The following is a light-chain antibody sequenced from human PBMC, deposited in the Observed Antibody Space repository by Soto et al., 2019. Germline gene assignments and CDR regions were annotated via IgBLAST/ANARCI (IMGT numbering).Light chain of an antibody. CDR1: QSLETSDGHTF. Sequence: DVVLTQTPLSSPVSLGQPASISCRSSQSLETSDGHTFLNWLHQRPGQPPRVLIYKVSNRFSGVPDKFSGSGAGTEFTLKISRVEAEDVGIYYCLQLTHVPYTFGQGTKLEIK. CDR2: KVS. V-gene: IGKV2-24*01. CDR3: LQLTHVPYT. J-gene: IGKJ2*01.